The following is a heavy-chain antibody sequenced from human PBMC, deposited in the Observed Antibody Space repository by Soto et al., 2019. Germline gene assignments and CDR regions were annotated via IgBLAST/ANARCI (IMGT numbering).Heavy chain of an antibody. CDR2: ISYDGSNK. CDR3: GRDGYGDYVYWFDP. V-gene: IGHV3-30*03. CDR1: GFTFSSYG. D-gene: IGHD4-17*01. Sequence: QVQLVESGGGVVQPGRSLRLSCAASGFTFSSYGMHWVRQAPGKGLEWVAVISYDGSNKYYADSVKGRFTISRDNSKTTRYLQMNSLRAEDTAVYYCGRDGYGDYVYWFDPWGQGTLVTVSS. J-gene: IGHJ5*02.